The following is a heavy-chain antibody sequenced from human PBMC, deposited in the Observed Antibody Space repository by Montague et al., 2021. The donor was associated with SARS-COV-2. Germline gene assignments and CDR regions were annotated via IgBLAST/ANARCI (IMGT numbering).Heavy chain of an antibody. V-gene: IGHV4-59*08. Sequence: SETLSLTCTVSGGSISSYYWSWIRQPPGKGLEWIGYIYNSESTNYNPSLKSRVTVSVDTSKNQFSLKLSSVTAADTAVYYCERQSGRLWGIAVAGAFDYWGQGTLVTVSS. CDR3: ERQSGRLWGIAVAGAFDY. CDR1: GGSISSYY. J-gene: IGHJ4*02. D-gene: IGHD6-19*01. CDR2: IYNSEST.